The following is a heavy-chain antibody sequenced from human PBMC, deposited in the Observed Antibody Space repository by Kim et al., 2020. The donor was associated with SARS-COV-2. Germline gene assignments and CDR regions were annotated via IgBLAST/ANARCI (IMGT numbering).Heavy chain of an antibody. V-gene: IGHV3-23*01. CDR2: ISANSDTT. Sequence: GGSLRLSCAASGFNFYEYSMIWVRQAPGKGLEWVSVISANSDTTYYAESVKGRFTISRDNSKTALFLEMNSLRAEDTATYYCVADPNWIPCWGQGTLVTVS. J-gene: IGHJ4*02. CDR3: VADPNWIPC. CDR1: GFNFYEYS. D-gene: IGHD1-1*01.